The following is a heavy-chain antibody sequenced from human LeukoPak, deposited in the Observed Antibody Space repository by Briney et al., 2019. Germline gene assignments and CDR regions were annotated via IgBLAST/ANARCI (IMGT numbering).Heavy chain of an antibody. V-gene: IGHV3-74*03. CDR3: ARELTAIGTWGYDY. CDR1: GFTLSSYW. Sequence: GGSLRLSCAASGFTLSSYWMAWVRQAPGKGLVWVARMNSDGSSTTYADSVKGRFTVSRDNAKNTLYLQMNNLRAEDTAVYHCARELTAIGTWGYDYWGQGILVSVSS. J-gene: IGHJ4*02. D-gene: IGHD3-16*01. CDR2: MNSDGSST.